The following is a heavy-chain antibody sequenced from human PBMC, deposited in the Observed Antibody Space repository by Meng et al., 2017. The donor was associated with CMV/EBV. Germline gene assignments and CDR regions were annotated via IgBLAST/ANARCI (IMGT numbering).Heavy chain of an antibody. Sequence: NESGPTLVQPPLTLPLTCTFAGFSLSTSGGGVGGIRQPPGKGREWIGYIYYSGSTYYNPSLKSRVTISVDTSKNQFSLKLSSVTAADTAVYYCARVGRTSCYDYWGQGTLVTVFS. V-gene: IGHV4-30-4*08. CDR1: GFSLSTSGGG. CDR3: ARVGRTSCYDY. CDR2: IYYSGST. D-gene: IGHD2-2*01. J-gene: IGHJ4*02.